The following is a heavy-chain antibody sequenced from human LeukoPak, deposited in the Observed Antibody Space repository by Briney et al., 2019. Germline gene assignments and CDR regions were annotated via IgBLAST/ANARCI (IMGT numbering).Heavy chain of an antibody. CDR1: GYTFTSYD. CDR2: MNPNSGNT. D-gene: IGHD2-15*01. J-gene: IGHJ4*02. V-gene: IGHV1-8*01. CDR3: ARRHGRCSDGSCYYPDY. Sequence: ASVKVSCKASGYTFTSYDINWVRQATGQGLEWMGWMNPNSGNTGYAQKFQGRVTMTRNSSITTAYMELSSLRSEDTAVYYCARRHGRCSDGSCYYPDYWGQGTLVAVSS.